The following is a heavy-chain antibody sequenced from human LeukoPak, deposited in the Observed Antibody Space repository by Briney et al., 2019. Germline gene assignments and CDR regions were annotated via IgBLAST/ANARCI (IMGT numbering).Heavy chain of an antibody. V-gene: IGHV3-48*03. CDR3: ARSNILNAFEV. D-gene: IGHD2/OR15-2a*01. CDR1: GFTFSTYE. J-gene: IGHJ3*01. Sequence: PGGSLRLSCAASGFTFSTYEMNWVRQAPGKGLEWVSYISSDGNIYYADYVKGRFTISRDDAKNSLYLQMSSLRAEDTAFYYCARSNILNAFEVWGQGTMVTVSS. CDR2: ISSDGNI.